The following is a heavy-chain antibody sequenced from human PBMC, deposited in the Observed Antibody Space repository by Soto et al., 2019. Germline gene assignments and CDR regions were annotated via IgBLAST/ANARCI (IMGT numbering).Heavy chain of an antibody. CDR3: TPTTYGTRPYYYGMDV. V-gene: IGHV3-15*07. Sequence: SLRLSCAASGFTFSNAWMNWVRQAPGKGLEWVGRIKSKTDGGTTDYAAPVKGRFTISRDDSKNTLYLQMNSLKTEDTAVYYCTPTTYGTRPYYYGMDVWGQGTTVTVSS. D-gene: IGHD1-1*01. CDR1: GFTFSNAW. J-gene: IGHJ6*02. CDR2: IKSKTDGGTT.